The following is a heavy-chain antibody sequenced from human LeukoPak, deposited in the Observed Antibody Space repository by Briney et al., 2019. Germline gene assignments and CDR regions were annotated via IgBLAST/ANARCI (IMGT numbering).Heavy chain of an antibody. CDR3: ARLNYPLQWLSQGSSYFDY. CDR1: GFTFSSYA. Sequence: GGSLRLSCAASGFTFSSYAMSWVRQAPGKGLEWVSAISGSGGSTYYADSVKGRFTISRDNSKNTLYLQMNSLRAEDTAVYYCARLNYPLQWLSQGSSYFDYWGQGTLVTVSS. CDR2: ISGSGGST. V-gene: IGHV3-23*01. J-gene: IGHJ4*02. D-gene: IGHD3-22*01.